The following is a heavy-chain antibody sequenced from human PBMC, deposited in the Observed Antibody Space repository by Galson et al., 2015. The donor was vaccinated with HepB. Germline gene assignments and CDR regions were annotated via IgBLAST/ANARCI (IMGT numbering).Heavy chain of an antibody. V-gene: IGHV6-1*01. CDR1: GDSVSSNSAA. Sequence: CAISGDSVSSNSAAWNWIRQSPSRGLEWLGRTYYRSKWFNEYTPSLRSRITVNPDTSKNQFSLQLNSVTPEDTAVYYCARRNLDFDYWGQGTQVTVSS. CDR3: ARRNLDFDY. CDR2: TYYRSKWFN. J-gene: IGHJ4*02. D-gene: IGHD1-14*01.